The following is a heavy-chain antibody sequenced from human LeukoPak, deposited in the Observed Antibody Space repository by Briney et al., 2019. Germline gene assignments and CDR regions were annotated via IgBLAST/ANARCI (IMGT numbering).Heavy chain of an antibody. J-gene: IGHJ3*02. V-gene: IGHV4-59*01. D-gene: IGHD2-8*01. CDR3: AKLMAYLALDAFDI. Sequence: SETLSLTCTVSGGSISSYYWSWIRQPPGKGLEWIGYIYYSGSTNYNPSLKSRVTISVDTSKNQFSLKLSSVTAADTAVYYCAKLMAYLALDAFDIWGQGTMVIVSS. CDR1: GGSISSYY. CDR2: IYYSGST.